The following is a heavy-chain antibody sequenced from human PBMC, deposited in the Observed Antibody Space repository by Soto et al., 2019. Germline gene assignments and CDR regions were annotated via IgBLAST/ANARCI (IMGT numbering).Heavy chain of an antibody. CDR3: ARSIVVVTALDY. V-gene: IGHV1-58*01. J-gene: IGHJ4*02. D-gene: IGHD2-21*02. Sequence: SVKVSCKTSGFTFSNSAVQWVRQARGRPLEWIGWIIVGSGKTNYLQNLQGRITITRDTSTSTAYMELSSLRSEDTAVYYCARSIVVVTALDYWGQGTLVTVSS. CDR1: GFTFSNSA. CDR2: IIVGSGKT.